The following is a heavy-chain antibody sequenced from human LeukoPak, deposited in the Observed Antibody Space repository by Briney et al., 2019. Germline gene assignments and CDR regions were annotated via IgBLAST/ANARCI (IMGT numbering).Heavy chain of an antibody. CDR3: ARARLGQWLRYEENWFDP. V-gene: IGHV1-46*01. CDR2: INPSGGST. D-gene: IGHD6-19*01. J-gene: IGHJ5*02. CDR1: GYTFTSYY. Sequence: ASVKVSCKASGYTFTSYYMHCVRQAPGQGLEWMGIINPSGGSTSYAQKFQGRVTMTRDTSTSTVYMELSSLRSEDTAVYYCARARLGQWLRYEENWFDPWGQGTLVTVSS.